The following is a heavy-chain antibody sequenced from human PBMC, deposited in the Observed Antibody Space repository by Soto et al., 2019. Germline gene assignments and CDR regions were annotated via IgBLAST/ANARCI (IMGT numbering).Heavy chain of an antibody. CDR1: GGTFSSYA. CDR2: IIPIFGTA. V-gene: IGHV1-69*06. Sequence: SVKVSCKAPGGTFSSYAISCVRQAPLQGLEWMGGIIPIFGTANYAQKFQGRVTITADKSTITAYMELSSLRSEDTAVYYCASDLVGATRGWFDTWGQGTLVTVSS. CDR3: ASDLVGATRGWFDT. J-gene: IGHJ5*02. D-gene: IGHD1-26*01.